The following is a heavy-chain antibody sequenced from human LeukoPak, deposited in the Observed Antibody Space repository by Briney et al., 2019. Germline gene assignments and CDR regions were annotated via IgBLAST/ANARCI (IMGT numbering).Heavy chain of an antibody. D-gene: IGHD2-15*01. V-gene: IGHV1-46*01. J-gene: IGHJ5*02. CDR3: ARSPAYCSGSTCYGHNWFDP. CDR1: GDTFTSHY. Sequence: ASVKVSCKASGDTFTSHYLHWVRQAPGQGLEWMGISNPRGSSTSHAQKFQGRVTMTTDTSTSTVYMELSSLRSEDTAVYYCARSPAYCSGSTCYGHNWFDPWGQGTLVTVSS. CDR2: SNPRGSST.